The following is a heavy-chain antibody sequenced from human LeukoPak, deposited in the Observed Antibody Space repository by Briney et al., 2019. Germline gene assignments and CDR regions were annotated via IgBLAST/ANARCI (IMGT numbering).Heavy chain of an antibody. Sequence: PSETLSLTCTVSGGSISNYYWSWIRQPAGKGLEWIGRINTSGSTNYNPSLKSRVTMSVDTSRGQFSLKLSSVTAADTAVYYCAGDSYYDSANLFYWGQGALVTVSS. V-gene: IGHV4-4*07. CDR2: INTSGST. CDR3: AGDSYYDSANLFY. D-gene: IGHD3-22*01. J-gene: IGHJ4*02. CDR1: GGSISNYY.